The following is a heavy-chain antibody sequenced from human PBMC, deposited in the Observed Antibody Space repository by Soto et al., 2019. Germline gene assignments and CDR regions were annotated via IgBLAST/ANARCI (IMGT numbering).Heavy chain of an antibody. D-gene: IGHD3-3*01. Sequence: RGSLILSCEATDFTFSRYAMNWVRQVPGKGLEWVAGLSASGSRTFYAESVKGRFTISRDNSKNTVFLQMDSLRAEDAALYFCAKSHTVLVQFDSWGQGSLVTVSS. CDR1: DFTFSRYA. J-gene: IGHJ4*02. CDR3: AKSHTVLVQFDS. CDR2: LSASGSRT. V-gene: IGHV3-23*01.